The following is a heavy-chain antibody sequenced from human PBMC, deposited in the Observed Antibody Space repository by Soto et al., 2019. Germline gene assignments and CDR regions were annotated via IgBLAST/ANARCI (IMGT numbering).Heavy chain of an antibody. CDR1: GGSFSGYY. CDR2: INHSGST. CDR3: ARLAAAGDNDY. J-gene: IGHJ4*02. D-gene: IGHD6-13*01. Sequence: SETLSLTCAVYGGSFSGYYWSWIRQPPGKGLEWIGEINHSGSTNYNPSLKSRVTISVDTSKNQFTLKLSSVTAADTAGYYCARLAAAGDNDYWGQGTLVTVSS. V-gene: IGHV4-34*01.